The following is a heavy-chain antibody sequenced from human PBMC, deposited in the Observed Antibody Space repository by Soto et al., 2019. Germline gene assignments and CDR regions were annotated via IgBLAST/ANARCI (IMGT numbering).Heavy chain of an antibody. V-gene: IGHV1-18*01. J-gene: IGHJ4*02. CDR3: ARDSGNLGNWAYFSDY. Sequence: QGQLVQSGAEVKKPGASVKVSCKASGYTFTDFGISWVRQAPGQGLEWMGWISAYNSNTNYAQKVQGRVTMTTDTSTSTAYMELRNLTSDDTAVYYCARDSGNLGNWAYFSDYWGQGTLVTVSS. D-gene: IGHD7-27*01. CDR1: GYTFTDFG. CDR2: ISAYNSNT.